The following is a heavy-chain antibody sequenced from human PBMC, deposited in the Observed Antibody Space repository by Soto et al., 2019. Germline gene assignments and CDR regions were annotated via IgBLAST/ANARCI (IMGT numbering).Heavy chain of an antibody. J-gene: IGHJ6*02. CDR3: ARASQGYSYGFLAYYYGMEV. D-gene: IGHD5-18*01. CDR2: IYYSGST. Sequence: SETLSLTCTVSGGSISSGGYYWSWIRQHPGKGLEWIGYIYYSGSTYYNPSLKSRVTISVDTSKNQFSLKLSSVTAADTAVHYCARASQGYSYGFLAYYYGMEVWGQGTTVTVSS. CDR1: GGSISSGGYY. V-gene: IGHV4-31*03.